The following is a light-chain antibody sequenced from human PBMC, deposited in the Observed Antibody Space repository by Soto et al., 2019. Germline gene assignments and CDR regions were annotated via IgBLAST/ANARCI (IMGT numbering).Light chain of an antibody. Sequence: DIVATQPPAPLSATSSATVTLFFRASQFVSSRLAWYQQRPGQVPRLLIYDTSTRAPGISARFSGSGSGTEFTLTISSLQSEDFAVYYCQEYIQWPPGMFGPGTKVDIK. CDR2: DTS. CDR3: QEYIQWPPGM. V-gene: IGKV3-15*01. J-gene: IGKJ1*01. CDR1: QFVSSR.